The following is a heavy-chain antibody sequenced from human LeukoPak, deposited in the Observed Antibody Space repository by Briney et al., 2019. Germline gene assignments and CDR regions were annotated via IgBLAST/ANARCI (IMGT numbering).Heavy chain of an antibody. Sequence: ASVKVSCKASGYTFSSYGISWVRQAPGQGLEWMGWISAYHGDTKYAQKFQGRVTMTTDTSTSTAYMEMRSLRSDDTAVYYCAHLPGYSSTWLSFDIWGQGTMVTVSS. CDR3: AHLPGYSSTWLSFDI. J-gene: IGHJ3*02. V-gene: IGHV1-18*01. CDR1: GYTFSSYG. D-gene: IGHD6-13*01. CDR2: ISAYHGDT.